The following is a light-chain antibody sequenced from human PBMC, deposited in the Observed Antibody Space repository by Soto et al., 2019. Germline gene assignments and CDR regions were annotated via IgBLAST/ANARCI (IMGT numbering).Light chain of an antibody. J-gene: IGLJ1*01. Sequence: QSALTQPPSASGSPGQSVTISCTGTSSDVGAYDYVSWYQQHPGKAPKLMIYDVSKRPSGVPDRFSGSKSDNTASLTISGLQAEDEADYYCCSYAGSYTYVFGTGTKVTVL. CDR3: CSYAGSYTYV. CDR1: SSDVGAYDY. V-gene: IGLV2-11*01. CDR2: DVS.